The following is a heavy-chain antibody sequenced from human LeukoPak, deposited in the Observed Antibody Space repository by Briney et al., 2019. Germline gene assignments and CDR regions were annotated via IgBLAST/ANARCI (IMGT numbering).Heavy chain of an antibody. CDR2: IIPIFGTA. D-gene: IGHD1-7*01. CDR3: AEQSTGTTGEFDY. Sequence: SVKVSCKASGGTFSSYDISWVRQAPGQGLEWMGGIIPIFGTANYAQKFQGRVTITADESTSTAYMELSSLRSEDTAVYYCAEQSTGTTGEFDYWGQGTLVTVSS. CDR1: GGTFSSYD. J-gene: IGHJ4*02. V-gene: IGHV1-69*13.